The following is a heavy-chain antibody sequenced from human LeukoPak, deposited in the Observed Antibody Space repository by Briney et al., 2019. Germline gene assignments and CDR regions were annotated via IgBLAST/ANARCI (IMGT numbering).Heavy chain of an antibody. D-gene: IGHD2-15*01. CDR1: GGTFSSYA. V-gene: IGHV1-69*04. Sequence: ASVKVSCKASGGTFSSYAISWVRQAPGQGLEWMGRIIPILGIANYAQKFQGRVTITADKSTSTAYMELSSLRSEDTAVYYCAREDLGDIVVVVAATYFVYWGQGTLVTVSS. CDR3: AREDLGDIVVVVAATYFVY. J-gene: IGHJ4*02. CDR2: IIPILGIA.